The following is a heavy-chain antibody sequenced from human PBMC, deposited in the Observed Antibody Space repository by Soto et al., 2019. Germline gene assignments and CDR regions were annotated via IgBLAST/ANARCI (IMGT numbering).Heavy chain of an antibody. CDR1: GGSFSGYY. CDR3: ARGRRQLVPLNWFDP. D-gene: IGHD6-6*01. J-gene: IGHJ5*02. CDR2: INHSGST. V-gene: IGHV4-34*01. Sequence: SETLSLTCAVYGGSFSGYYWSWIRQPPGKGLEWIGEINHSGSTNYNPSLKSRVTISVDTSKNQFSMKMSSVTAADTAVYYCARGRRQLVPLNWFDPWGQGTRVTVS.